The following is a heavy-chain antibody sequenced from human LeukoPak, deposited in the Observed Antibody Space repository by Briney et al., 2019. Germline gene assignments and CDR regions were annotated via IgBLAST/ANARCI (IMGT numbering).Heavy chain of an antibody. CDR1: GCTFTSYD. CDR2: MSPNSGNT. CDR3: ARGPSYYDFHH. D-gene: IGHD3-3*01. V-gene: IGHV1-8*01. Sequence: GASVKVSCKASGCTFTSYDFNWVRQATGQGLEWKGWMSPNSGNTGYAQKFQGTVTMTSNTSISTAYMELSGLRSEDTAIYYCARGPSYYDFHHWGQGTLVTVSS. J-gene: IGHJ4*02.